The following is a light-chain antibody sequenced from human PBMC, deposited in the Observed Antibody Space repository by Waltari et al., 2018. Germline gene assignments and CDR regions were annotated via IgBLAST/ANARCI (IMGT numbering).Light chain of an antibody. CDR1: ESISSSY. V-gene: IGKV3-20*01. CDR3: QQYGTSPET. Sequence: EIVLTQSPGILSLSPGERATLFCRASESISSSYLAWYQQRRGQAPRLLIYEASSRATGIPDRFSGSGSGTDFALTISRLDPEDFALYYCQQYGTSPETFGQGTKVEIK. CDR2: EAS. J-gene: IGKJ1*01.